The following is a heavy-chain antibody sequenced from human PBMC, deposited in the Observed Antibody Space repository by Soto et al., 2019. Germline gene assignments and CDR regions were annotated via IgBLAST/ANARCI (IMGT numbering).Heavy chain of an antibody. J-gene: IGHJ3*02. V-gene: IGHV4-31*03. CDR2: LKHSGST. Sequence: SATLSLTCTISGGSISSGDYYWPWIRHHPWKGLEWIGYLKHSGSTYYDTSLKSRVTISVDTSKNQFSLKLSSVTGADTAVYYCARVLRITMIVVVDPDAFDIWGQATMVTV. D-gene: IGHD3-22*01. CDR3: ARVLRITMIVVVDPDAFDI. CDR1: GGSISSGDYY.